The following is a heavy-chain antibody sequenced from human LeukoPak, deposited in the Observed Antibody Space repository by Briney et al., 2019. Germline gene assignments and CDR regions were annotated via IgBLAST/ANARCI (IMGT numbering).Heavy chain of an antibody. CDR2: IYYSGST. V-gene: IGHV4-39*07. J-gene: IGHJ6*02. Sequence: SETLSLTCTVSGGSISSSSYYWGWIRQPPGKGLEWIGSIYYSGSTYYNPSLRSRVTISVDTSKNQFSLKLSSVTAADTAVYYCARDPGGYDYPYYYYGMDVWGQGTTVTVSS. CDR1: GGSISSSSYY. CDR3: ARDPGGYDYPYYYYGMDV. D-gene: IGHD5-12*01.